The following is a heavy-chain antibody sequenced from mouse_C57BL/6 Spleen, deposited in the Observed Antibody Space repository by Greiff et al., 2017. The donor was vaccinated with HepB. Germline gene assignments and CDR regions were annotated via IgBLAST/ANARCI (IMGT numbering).Heavy chain of an antibody. J-gene: IGHJ3*01. CDR2: IDPSDSYT. CDR3: ARGRVAGYDELAY. D-gene: IGHD2-2*01. V-gene: IGHV1-69*01. Sequence: QVQLQQPGAELVMPGASVKLSCKASGYTFTSYWMHWVKQRPGQGLEWIGEIDPSDSYTNYNQKFKGKSTLTVDKSSSTAYMQLSSLTSEDSAVYYCARGRVAGYDELAYWGQGTLVTVSA. CDR1: GYTFTSYW.